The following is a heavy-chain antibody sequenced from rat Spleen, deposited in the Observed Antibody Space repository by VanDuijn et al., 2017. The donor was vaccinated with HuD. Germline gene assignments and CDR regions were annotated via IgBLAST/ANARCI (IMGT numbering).Heavy chain of an antibody. V-gene: IGHV5-22*01. J-gene: IGHJ2*01. CDR2: ISYEGSST. CDR3: ASPLLGYFDY. CDR1: GFTFSDYY. D-gene: IGHD1-1*01. Sequence: EVQLVESGGGLVQPGRSMKLSCAASGFTFSDYYMAWVRQAPKKGLEWVASISYEGSSTYYGDSVKGRFTISRDNAKSTLYLQMNSLRSEDTATYYCASPLLGYFDYWGQGVMVTVSS.